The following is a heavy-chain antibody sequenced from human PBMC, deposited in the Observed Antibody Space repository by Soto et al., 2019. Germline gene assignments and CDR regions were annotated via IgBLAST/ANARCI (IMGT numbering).Heavy chain of an antibody. CDR1: GGSISSGDCY. V-gene: IGHV4-30-4*01. CDR2: IYYSGST. J-gene: IGHJ4*02. CDR3: ARDVRGSYFAY. D-gene: IGHD3-16*01. Sequence: QVQLQESGPGLVKPSQTLSLTCTVSGGSISSGDCYWSWIRQPPGKGLEWIGYIYYSGSTYYNPPPTSRVTISVDTSTNQFSLKLRSVTAADTAVYYCARDVRGSYFAYWGQGTLVTVSS.